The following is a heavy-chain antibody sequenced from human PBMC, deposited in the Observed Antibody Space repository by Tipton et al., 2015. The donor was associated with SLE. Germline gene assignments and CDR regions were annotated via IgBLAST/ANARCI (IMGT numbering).Heavy chain of an antibody. D-gene: IGHD1-1*01. CDR3: ARQSHDVPHTAAFDY. CDR2: IYYSGGT. V-gene: IGHV4-39*07. CDR1: GGSISSSSYY. J-gene: IGHJ4*02. Sequence: TLSLTCTVSGGSISSSSYYWGWIRQPPGKGLEWIGRIYYSGGTYYNPTLKSRVTLSVDTSKNQFSLKLSSVTAADTAIYYCARQSHDVPHTAAFDYWGQGTLVIVS.